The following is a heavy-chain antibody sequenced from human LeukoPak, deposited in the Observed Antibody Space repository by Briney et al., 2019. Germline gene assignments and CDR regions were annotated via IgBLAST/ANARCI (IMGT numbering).Heavy chain of an antibody. Sequence: SVKVSCKASGGTFSSYAISWVRQAPGQGLEWMGRIIPILGIANYAQKFRGRVTITADKSTCTAYMELSSLRSEDTAVYYCAQTFSSSRTFDYWGQGTLVTVSS. V-gene: IGHV1-69*04. CDR1: GGTFSSYA. D-gene: IGHD6-13*01. CDR3: AQTFSSSRTFDY. CDR2: IIPILGIA. J-gene: IGHJ4*02.